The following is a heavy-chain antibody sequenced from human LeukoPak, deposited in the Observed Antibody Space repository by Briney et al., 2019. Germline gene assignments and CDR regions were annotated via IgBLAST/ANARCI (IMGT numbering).Heavy chain of an antibody. Sequence: PGGSLRLSCAASGFTFSSYSMNWVHQAPGKGLEWVSYISSSSSTIYYADSVKGRFTISRDNAKNSLYLQMNSLRAEDTAVYYCARADIVGATPFDYWGQGTLVTVSS. CDR3: ARADIVGATPFDY. CDR2: ISSSSSTI. V-gene: IGHV3-48*01. J-gene: IGHJ4*02. CDR1: GFTFSSYS. D-gene: IGHD1-26*01.